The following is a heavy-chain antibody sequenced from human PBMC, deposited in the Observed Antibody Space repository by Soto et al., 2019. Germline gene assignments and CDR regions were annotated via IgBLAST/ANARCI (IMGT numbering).Heavy chain of an antibody. J-gene: IGHJ6*02. D-gene: IGHD3-16*01. CDR1: GGAINNRDYY. V-gene: IGHV4-31*03. CDR3: ARDRPAFKSFGSGMDV. CDR2: IFYSGST. Sequence: QVQLQESGPGLVKPSQTLSLTCSVSGGAINNRDYYWSWIRQHPGKGLEWIGNIFYSGSTDYNPSLKGRLIISIDTSKNEFSLKLTSVTAADTAVYYCARDRPAFKSFGSGMDVWGQGTTVTVSS.